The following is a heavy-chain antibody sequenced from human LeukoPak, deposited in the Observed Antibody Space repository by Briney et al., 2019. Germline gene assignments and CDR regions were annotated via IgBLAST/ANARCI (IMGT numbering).Heavy chain of an antibody. V-gene: IGHV4-59*08. CDR2: IHYSGST. J-gene: IGHJ4*02. D-gene: IGHD3-3*01. Sequence: SETLSLTCTVSGXSIRSYYWSWIRQPPGKGLEWIGYIHYSGSTKYNPSLKSRVTISVDTSKNQFSLKLSSVTAADTAVYYCARQAYDFWSGYSRPHFDYWGQGTLVTVSS. CDR3: ARQAYDFWSGYSRPHFDY. CDR1: GXSIRSYY.